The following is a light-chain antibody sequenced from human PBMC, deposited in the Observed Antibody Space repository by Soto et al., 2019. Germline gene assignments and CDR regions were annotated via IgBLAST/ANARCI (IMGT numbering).Light chain of an antibody. CDR2: WAS. CDR1: QSVLFSSNKKNY. CDR3: QQYYETPQT. Sequence: DIVMTQSPDSLAVFLGERATINCKSSQSVLFSSNKKNYLAWYQQKSGQPPKLLIYWASTRESGVPDRFSGSGSGTDFTLTISSLQAEDVAVYYCQQYYETPQTFGQGTKVEIK. J-gene: IGKJ1*01. V-gene: IGKV4-1*01.